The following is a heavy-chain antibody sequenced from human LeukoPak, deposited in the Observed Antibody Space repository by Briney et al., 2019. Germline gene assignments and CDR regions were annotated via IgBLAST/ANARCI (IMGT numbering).Heavy chain of an antibody. D-gene: IGHD4-17*01. V-gene: IGHV3-21*01. Sequence: PGGSLRLSCAASGFTFSSYAMSWVRQAPGKGLEWVSSISSSSSYIYYADSVKGRFTISRDNAKNSLYLQMNSLRAEDTAVYYCARVMTTGGPDRFDIWGQGTMVTVSS. CDR3: ARVMTTGGPDRFDI. CDR2: ISSSSSYI. CDR1: GFTFSSYA. J-gene: IGHJ3*02.